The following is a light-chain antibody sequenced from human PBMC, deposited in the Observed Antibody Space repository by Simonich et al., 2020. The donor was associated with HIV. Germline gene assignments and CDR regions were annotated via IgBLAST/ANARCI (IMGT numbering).Light chain of an antibody. Sequence: DIVMTQSPDSLAVSLSVRATINCKSNQSVLYSSNNKNYLAWYQQKPGQPPKLLIYWATTRESGVPDRFSGSGSGTDFTLTISSLQAEDVAVYYCQQYYSTHWTFGQGTKVEIK. CDR3: QQYYSTHWT. CDR2: WAT. V-gene: IGKV4-1*01. CDR1: QSVLYSSNNKNY. J-gene: IGKJ1*01.